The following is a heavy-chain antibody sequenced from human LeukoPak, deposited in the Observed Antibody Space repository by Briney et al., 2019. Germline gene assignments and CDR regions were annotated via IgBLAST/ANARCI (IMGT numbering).Heavy chain of an antibody. J-gene: IGHJ4*02. D-gene: IGHD3-22*01. Sequence: PGGSLRLSCAASGFTVSSNYMSWVRQAPGKGLEWVSVIYSGGSTYYADSVKGRFTISRDNAKNSLFLQINSLRAEDTAVYYCATSPYDSSGYYAYWGQGTLVTVSS. CDR3: ATSPYDSSGYYAY. V-gene: IGHV3-53*01. CDR1: GFTVSSNY. CDR2: IYSGGST.